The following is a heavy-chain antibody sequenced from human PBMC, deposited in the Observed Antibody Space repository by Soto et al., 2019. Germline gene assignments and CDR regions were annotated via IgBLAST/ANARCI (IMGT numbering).Heavy chain of an antibody. J-gene: IGHJ6*02. D-gene: IGHD1-26*01. CDR1: GFTFSSYG. CDR3: AKDVVVGATSGLGDYYYANGMVG. V-gene: IGHV3-30*18. CDR2: ISYDGSNK. Sequence: GGSLRLSLAASGFTFSSYGMHWLRQAPGKGLEWVAVISYDGSNKYYADSVKGRFTISRDDSKNTLYRQMNSLRAEDTAVYYCAKDVVVGATSGLGDYYYANGMVGWGQGTTVTVTS.